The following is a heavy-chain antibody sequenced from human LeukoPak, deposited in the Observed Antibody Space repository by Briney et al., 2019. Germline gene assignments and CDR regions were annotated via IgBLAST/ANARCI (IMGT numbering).Heavy chain of an antibody. CDR2: ISSSSSYI. J-gene: IGHJ4*02. CDR1: GFTFSSYS. Sequence: PGGSLRLSCAASGFTFSSYSMNWVRQAPGKGLEWVSSISSSSSYIYYADSVKGRFTISRDNAKNSLYLQMNSLRAEDTAVYYCASFGSSPWVPYYFDYWGQGTLVTVSS. CDR3: ASFGSSPWVPYYFDY. V-gene: IGHV3-21*01. D-gene: IGHD6-6*01.